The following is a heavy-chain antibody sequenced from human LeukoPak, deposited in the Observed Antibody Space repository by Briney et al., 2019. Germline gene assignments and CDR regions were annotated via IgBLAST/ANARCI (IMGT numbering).Heavy chain of an antibody. CDR1: GFTFDDYA. J-gene: IGHJ3*02. CDR2: ISWNSGSI. CDR3: AKDLTMITFGGIIVTDAFDI. D-gene: IGHD3-16*02. Sequence: PGGSLRLSCAASGFTFDDYAMHWVRQAPGKGLEWVSGISWNSGSIGYADSVKGRFTISRDNSKNTLYLQMNSLRAEDTAVYYCAKDLTMITFGGIIVTDAFDIWGQGTMVTVSS. V-gene: IGHV3-9*01.